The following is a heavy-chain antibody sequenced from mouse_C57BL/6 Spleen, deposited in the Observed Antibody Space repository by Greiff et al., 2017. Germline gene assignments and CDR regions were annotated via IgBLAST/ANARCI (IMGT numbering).Heavy chain of an antibody. Sequence: EVQGVESGAELVRPGASVKLSCTASGFNIKDDYMHWVKQRPEQGLEWIGWIDPENGDTEYASKFQGKATITADTSSNTAYLQLSSLTSEDTAVYYCTLIYYYGSSYGYWGQGTTLTVSS. D-gene: IGHD1-1*01. CDR1: GFNIKDDY. V-gene: IGHV14-4*01. CDR3: TLIYYYGSSYGY. J-gene: IGHJ2*01. CDR2: IDPENGDT.